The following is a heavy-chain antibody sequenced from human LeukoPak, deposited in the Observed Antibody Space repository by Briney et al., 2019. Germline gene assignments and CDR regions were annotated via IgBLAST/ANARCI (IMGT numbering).Heavy chain of an antibody. J-gene: IGHJ4*02. CDR2: IYYSGST. CDR3: AREGVEQVGATNYFDY. V-gene: IGHV4-59*01. CDR1: GGSISSYY. D-gene: IGHD1-26*01. Sequence: SETLSLTCTVSGGSISSYYWSWIRQPPGKGLEWIGYIYYSGSTNYNPSLKSRVTISVDTSKNQFSLKLSSVTAADTAVYYCAREGVEQVGATNYFDYWGQGTLVIVSS.